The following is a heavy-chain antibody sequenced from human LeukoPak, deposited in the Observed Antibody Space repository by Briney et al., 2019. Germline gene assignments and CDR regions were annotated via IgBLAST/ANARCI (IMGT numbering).Heavy chain of an antibody. CDR1: GGSISSSSYY. CDR2: IYYSGST. D-gene: IGHD5-12*01. V-gene: IGHV4-39*07. Sequence: SETLSLTCTVSGGSISSSSYYWGWIRQPPGKGLEWIGSIYYSGSTYYNPSLKSRVTISVDTSKNQFSLKLSSVTAADTAVYYCARYSGYDSTVDYWGQGTLVTVSS. J-gene: IGHJ4*02. CDR3: ARYSGYDSTVDY.